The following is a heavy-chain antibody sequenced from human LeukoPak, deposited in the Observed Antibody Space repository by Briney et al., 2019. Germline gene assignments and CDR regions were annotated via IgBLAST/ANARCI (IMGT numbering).Heavy chain of an antibody. CDR1: GFTFSIYG. CDR3: AKDGNVDTAMVCDY. J-gene: IGHJ4*02. V-gene: IGHV3-30*18. Sequence: GGSLRLSCAASGFTFSIYGMHWVRQAPGKGLEWVAVISYDGSNKYYADSVKGRFTISRDNSKNTLYLQMNSLRAEDTAVYYCAKDGNVDTAMVCDYWGQGTLVTASS. D-gene: IGHD5-18*01. CDR2: ISYDGSNK.